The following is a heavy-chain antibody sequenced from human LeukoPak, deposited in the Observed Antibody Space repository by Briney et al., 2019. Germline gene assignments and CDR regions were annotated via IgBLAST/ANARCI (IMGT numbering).Heavy chain of an antibody. D-gene: IGHD3-22*01. J-gene: IGHJ3*02. CDR2: ISYDGSNK. V-gene: IGHV3-30-3*01. Sequence: PGRSLRLSCAASGFTFSSYAMHWVRQAPGKGLEWVAVISYDGSNKYYADSVKGRFTISRDNSKNTLYLQVNSLRAEDTAVYYCARPLIVVVINDAFDIWGQGTMVTVSS. CDR1: GFTFSSYA. CDR3: ARPLIVVVINDAFDI.